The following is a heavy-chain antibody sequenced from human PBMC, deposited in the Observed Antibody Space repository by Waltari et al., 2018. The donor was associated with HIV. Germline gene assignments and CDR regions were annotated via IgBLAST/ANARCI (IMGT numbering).Heavy chain of an antibody. CDR2: IYPSDSDT. V-gene: IGHV5-51*03. J-gene: IGHJ3*02. Sequence: EVQLVQSGAEVRKSGESLKISCKASGYTFTNYWIAWVRQMSGEGLEWMGIIYPSDSDTRYNPSFEGQITISADKSLATAYLEWNNLNASDAAIYYCARLFYYDTTGYINNAFDIWGQGTVVTVS. D-gene: IGHD3-22*01. CDR1: GYTFTNYW. CDR3: ARLFYYDTTGYINNAFDI.